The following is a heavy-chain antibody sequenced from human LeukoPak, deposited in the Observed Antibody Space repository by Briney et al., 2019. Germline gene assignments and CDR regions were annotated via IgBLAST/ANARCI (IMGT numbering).Heavy chain of an antibody. CDR3: ARGSEWSSGVSDY. V-gene: IGHV3-21*01. CDR1: GFTFSSYA. CDR2: ISGSTTYI. Sequence: GGSLRLSCAASGFTFSSYAMSWVRQAPGKGLEWVSSISGSTTYIYYADSVKGRFTISRDNAKNSLYLQMNSLRAEDTAVYYCARGSEWSSGVSDYWGQGTLVTVSS. J-gene: IGHJ4*02. D-gene: IGHD3-3*01.